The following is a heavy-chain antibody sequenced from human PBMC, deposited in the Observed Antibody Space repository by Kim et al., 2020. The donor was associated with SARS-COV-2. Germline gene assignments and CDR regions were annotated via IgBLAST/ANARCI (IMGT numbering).Heavy chain of an antibody. CDR3: ARSSVGWLQGFDY. V-gene: IGHV1-69*01. D-gene: IGHD5-12*01. J-gene: IGHJ4*02. Sequence: YAQKCQGRVTITADESTSTAYMELSSLRSEDTAVYYCARSSVGWLQGFDYWGQGTLVTVSS.